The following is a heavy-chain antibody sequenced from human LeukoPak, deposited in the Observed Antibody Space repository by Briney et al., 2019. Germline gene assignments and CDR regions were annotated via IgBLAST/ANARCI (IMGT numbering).Heavy chain of an antibody. CDR3: AREVYYYDSSNYYHRGAFDI. V-gene: IGHV3-7*01. D-gene: IGHD3-22*01. CDR2: IKKDGSEQ. Sequence: GGSLRLSCVASELIFTDFCMTWVRHSRGKGLQWVATIKKDGSEQYYVDSVKGRFTISRDNAENTLYLHMNSLRAEDTAVYYCAREVYYYDSSNYYHRGAFDIWGQGTMVTVSS. J-gene: IGHJ3*02. CDR1: ELIFTDFC.